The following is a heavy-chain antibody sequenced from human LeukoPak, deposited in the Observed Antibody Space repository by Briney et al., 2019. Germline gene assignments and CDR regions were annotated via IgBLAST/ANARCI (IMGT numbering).Heavy chain of an antibody. CDR1: GGSFSGYY. CDR2: INHSGST. J-gene: IGHJ4*02. CDR3: ARGHRYVAARRGYYFDY. Sequence: PSETLSLTCAVYGGSFSGYYWSWIRQPPGEGLEWIGEINHSGSTNYNPSLKSRVTISVDTSKNQFSLKLSSVTAADTAVYYCARGHRYVAARRGYYFDYWGQGTLVTVSS. D-gene: IGHD6-6*01. V-gene: IGHV4-34*01.